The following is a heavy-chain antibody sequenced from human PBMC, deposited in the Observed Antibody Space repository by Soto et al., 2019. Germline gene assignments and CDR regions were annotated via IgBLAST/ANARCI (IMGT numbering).Heavy chain of an antibody. V-gene: IGHV4-34*01. CDR2: INHSGST. CDR1: GGSFGGYY. J-gene: IGHJ5*02. Sequence: PSETLSLTCGVYGGSFGGYYGSWIRQPPGKGLEWIGEINHSGSTNYNPSLKSRVTISVDTSKNQFSLKLSSVTAADTAVYYCARASIITGAVVVVAAPLGWFDPWGQGTLVTVSS. D-gene: IGHD2-15*01. CDR3: ARASIITGAVVVVAAPLGWFDP.